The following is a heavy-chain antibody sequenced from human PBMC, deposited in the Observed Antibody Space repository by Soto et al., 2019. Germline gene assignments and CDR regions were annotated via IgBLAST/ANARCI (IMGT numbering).Heavy chain of an antibody. CDR3: AIADYGDPEY. D-gene: IGHD4-17*01. CDR2: INAHNGNT. J-gene: IGHJ4*02. CDR1: GSTFPSST. V-gene: IGHV1-18*01. Sequence: QVQLVQSGAEVKKPGASVKVSCKASGSTFPSSTVSWVRQAPGQGLEWMGWINAHNGNTKYAQKFQGRLTMTTDTSTGTGYMELRSLRSDDTAIYFCAIADYGDPEYWGQGPLVTVSS.